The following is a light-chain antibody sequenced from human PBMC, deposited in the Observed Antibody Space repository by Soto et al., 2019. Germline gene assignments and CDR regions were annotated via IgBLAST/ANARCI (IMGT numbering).Light chain of an antibody. J-gene: IGKJ1*01. CDR1: QGIRND. V-gene: IGKV1-17*01. Sequence: DIQMTQSPSSLPASVGDRVTITCRASQGIRNDLSWYQQKPGKAPKRLIYAASSLQSGVPSRVSGSGSGTEFTLTISSLQPDDFATYYCQQYNTFWTFGPGTKV. CDR2: AAS. CDR3: QQYNTFWT.